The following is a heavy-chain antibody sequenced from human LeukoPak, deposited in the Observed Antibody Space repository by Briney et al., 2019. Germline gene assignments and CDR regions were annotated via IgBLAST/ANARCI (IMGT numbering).Heavy chain of an antibody. CDR3: ARDQRGGVVVITSEFDY. CDR1: GFTFSSYW. CDR2: IKQDGSEK. Sequence: RTGGSLRLSCAASGFTFSSYWMSWVRQAPGKGLEWVANIKQDGSEKYYVDSVKGRFTISRDNAKNSLYLQMNSLRAEDTAVYYCARDQRGGVVVITSEFDYWGQGTLVTVSS. V-gene: IGHV3-7*01. D-gene: IGHD3-22*01. J-gene: IGHJ4*02.